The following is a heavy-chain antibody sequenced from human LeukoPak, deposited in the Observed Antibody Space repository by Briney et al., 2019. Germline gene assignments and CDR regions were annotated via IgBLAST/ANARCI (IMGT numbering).Heavy chain of an antibody. J-gene: IGHJ4*02. CDR3: AKCPSFYSSTCHVDF. D-gene: IGHD6-13*01. CDR1: GFTFSSCA. V-gene: IGHV3-23*01. Sequence: GGSLRLSCVVSGFTFSSCAMSWVRQAPGKGLEWVSTVRGSGGSIYYAGSVKGRFTISRDNSKNVLYLQMNALRADDTAVYYCAKCPSFYSSTCHVDFWGQGTLVTVSS. CDR2: VRGSGGSI.